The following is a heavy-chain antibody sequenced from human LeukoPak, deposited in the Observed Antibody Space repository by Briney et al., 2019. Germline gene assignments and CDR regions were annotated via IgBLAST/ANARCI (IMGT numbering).Heavy chain of an antibody. CDR2: IIPILGIA. Sequence: ASVKVSCKASGYTFTGYYMHWVRQAPGQGLEWMGRIIPILGIANYAQKFQGRVTITADKSTSTAYMELSSLRSEDTAVYYCARDLVVAAGRAFDIWGQGTMVTVSS. CDR3: ARDLVVAAGRAFDI. J-gene: IGHJ3*02. CDR1: GYTFTGYY. V-gene: IGHV1-69*04. D-gene: IGHD2-21*01.